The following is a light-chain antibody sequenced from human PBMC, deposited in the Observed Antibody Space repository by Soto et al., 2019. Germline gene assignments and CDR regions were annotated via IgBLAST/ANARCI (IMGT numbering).Light chain of an antibody. Sequence: QMPQSPSSLSASIGDRVTITCRASQSISSWLAWYQQKPGKAPXXLIYKASSLESGVPSRFSGSASGTESTLTISSLKPDDFATYYCQQYNSYWTFGQGTKVDIK. V-gene: IGKV1-5*03. CDR2: KAS. CDR1: QSISSW. J-gene: IGKJ1*01. CDR3: QQYNSYWT.